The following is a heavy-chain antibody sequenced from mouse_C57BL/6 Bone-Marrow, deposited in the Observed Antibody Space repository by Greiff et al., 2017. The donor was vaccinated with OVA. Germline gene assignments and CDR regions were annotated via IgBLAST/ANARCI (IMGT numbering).Heavy chain of an antibody. D-gene: IGHD1-1*01. V-gene: IGHV1-64*01. CDR2: IHPNSGST. CDR3: ARGRGTVVALYYYAMDY. Sequence: VQLQQPGAELVKPGASVKLSCKASGYTFTSYWMHWVKQRPGQGLEWIGMIHPNSGSTNYNEKFKSKATLTVDKSSSTAYMQLSSLTSEDSAVYYCARGRGTVVALYYYAMDYWGQGTSVTVSS. CDR1: GYTFTSYW. J-gene: IGHJ4*01.